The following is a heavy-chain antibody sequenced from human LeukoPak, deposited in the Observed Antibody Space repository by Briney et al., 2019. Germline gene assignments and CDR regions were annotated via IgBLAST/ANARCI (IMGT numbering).Heavy chain of an antibody. V-gene: IGHV4-59*01. D-gene: IGHD3-10*01. J-gene: IGHJ3*02. CDR3: ARFSPLGFGESRGRVDAFDI. CDR1: GGSISNYY. Sequence: PSETLSLTCTVSGGSISNYYWSWIRQPPGKALEWIGYIYYSGTTNYNPSLKSRVSMSVDTSKNQFSLKLSSVTAADTAVYYCARFSPLGFGESRGRVDAFDIWGQGTMVTVSS. CDR2: IYYSGTT.